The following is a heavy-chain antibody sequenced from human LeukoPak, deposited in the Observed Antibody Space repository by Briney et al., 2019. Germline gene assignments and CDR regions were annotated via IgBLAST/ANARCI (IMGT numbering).Heavy chain of an antibody. CDR2: INTNTGNP. D-gene: IGHD3-22*01. V-gene: IGHV7-4-1*02. CDR1: GYTFTSYA. J-gene: IGHJ5*02. Sequence: ASVKVSCKASGYTFTSYAMNWARQAPGQGLEWMGWINTNTGNPTYAQGFTGRFVFSLDTSVSTAYLQISSLKAEDTAVYYCARELQYYYDSSGYYLTNWFDPWGQGTLVTVSS. CDR3: ARELQYYYDSSGYYLTNWFDP.